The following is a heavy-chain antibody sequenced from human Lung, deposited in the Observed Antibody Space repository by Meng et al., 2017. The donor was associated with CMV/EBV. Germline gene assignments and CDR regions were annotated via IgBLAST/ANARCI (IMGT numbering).Heavy chain of an antibody. V-gene: IGHV3-30*02. J-gene: IGHJ4*02. CDR1: GFTFSSYG. CDR2: IRYDGSNK. CDR3: AKEPNPHYYDSSGVDY. Sequence: GESLKISCAASGFTFSSYGMHWVRQAPGKGLEWVAFIRYDGSNKYYADSVKGRFTISRDNSKNTLYLQMNSLRAEDSAVYYCAKEPNPHYYDSSGVDYWGQGTLVTVSS. D-gene: IGHD3-22*01.